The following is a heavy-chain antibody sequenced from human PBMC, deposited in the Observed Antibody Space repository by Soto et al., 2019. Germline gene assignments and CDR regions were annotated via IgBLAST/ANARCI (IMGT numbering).Heavy chain of an antibody. CDR2: IYHSGST. D-gene: IGHD6-19*01. J-gene: IGHJ4*02. CDR1: GGSVSSTNW. V-gene: IGHV4-4*02. Sequence: QVQLQESGPGLVEPSGTLSLTCAVSGGSVSSTNWWSWVRQPPGKGLEWIGEIYHSGSTYYNPSLKRRVTISVDKSKNQFSLRLSSVTAADTAVYFCARDRAVSAMGSFDYWGQGTLVTVSS. CDR3: ARDRAVSAMGSFDY.